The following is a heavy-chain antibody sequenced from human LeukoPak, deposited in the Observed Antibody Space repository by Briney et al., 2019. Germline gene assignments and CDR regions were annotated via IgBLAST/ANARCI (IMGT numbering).Heavy chain of an antibody. CDR3: ARGRSNYYGMDV. J-gene: IGHJ6*02. D-gene: IGHD1-26*01. Sequence: SETLSLTCSVSDDSINSYYWNWIRRPPGKGLEWIGYIYYNGNTNYSPSLKSRVTMSVDTSKNLFSLKVSSVTAADTAVYYCARGRSNYYGMDVWGQGTTVTVSS. CDR2: IYYNGNT. V-gene: IGHV4-59*01. CDR1: DDSINSYY.